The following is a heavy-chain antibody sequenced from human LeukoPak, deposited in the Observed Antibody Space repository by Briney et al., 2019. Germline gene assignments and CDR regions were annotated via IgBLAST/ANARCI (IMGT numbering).Heavy chain of an antibody. J-gene: IGHJ4*02. CDR1: GFTFSSNA. CDR2: ISGSGGSA. CDR3: AKPYYDVWSGHYYFDY. V-gene: IGHV3-23*01. Sequence: PGGSLRLSCAASGFTFSSNAMTWVRQAPGKGLEWVSAISGSGGSAYYADSVKGRFTISRDNSKNTLYPQMNSLRAEDTAVYYCAKPYYDVWSGHYYFDYWGQGTLVTVYS. D-gene: IGHD3-3*01.